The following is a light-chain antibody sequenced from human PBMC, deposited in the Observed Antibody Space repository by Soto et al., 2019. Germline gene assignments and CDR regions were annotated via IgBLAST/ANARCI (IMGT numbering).Light chain of an antibody. V-gene: IGLV1-51*01. CDR1: SSNIGNNY. CDR2: DNN. CDR3: GTWDSSLSAVV. Sequence: QSALTQPPSVSAAPGQKVTISCSGSSSNIGNNYVSWYQQLPGTAPKLLIYDNNQRPSGIPDRFSGSKSGTSATLDITGLQTGDEADYYCGTWDSSLSAVVFGGGTK. J-gene: IGLJ2*01.